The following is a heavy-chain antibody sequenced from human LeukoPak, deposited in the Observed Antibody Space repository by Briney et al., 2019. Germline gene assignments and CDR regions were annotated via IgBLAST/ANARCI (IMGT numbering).Heavy chain of an antibody. D-gene: IGHD3-3*01. J-gene: IGHJ4*02. Sequence: PSETLSLTCTVSGGSISSSSYYWGWIRQPPGKGLEWIGSIYYSVSTYYNPSLKSRVTISVDTSKNQFSLKLSSVTAADTAVYYCARGPSIFGVVNYFDYWGQGTLVTVSS. CDR1: GGSISSSSYY. V-gene: IGHV4-39*07. CDR2: IYYSVST. CDR3: ARGPSIFGVVNYFDY.